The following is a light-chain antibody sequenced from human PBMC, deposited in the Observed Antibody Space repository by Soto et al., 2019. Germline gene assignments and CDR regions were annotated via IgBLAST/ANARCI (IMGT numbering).Light chain of an antibody. V-gene: IGKV1-33*01. CDR2: DAS. CDR3: QQYDNLPYT. CDR1: QDISNY. Sequence: DIQMTQSPSSLSASVGDRVTITCQASQDISNYLNWYQQKPGKAPKLLIYDASNLETGVPSRFSASGSGTDFTFTISSLQPEDVATYYCQQYDNLPYTFGQGTKVEIK. J-gene: IGKJ2*01.